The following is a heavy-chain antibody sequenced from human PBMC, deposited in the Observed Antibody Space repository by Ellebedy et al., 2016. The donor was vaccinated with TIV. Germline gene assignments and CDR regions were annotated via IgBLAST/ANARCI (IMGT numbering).Heavy chain of an antibody. D-gene: IGHD3-10*01. CDR1: GGSFSGYF. CDR3: ARARGQYLYGSGSYFTN. V-gene: IGHV4-34*01. CDR2: INPSGTT. J-gene: IGHJ4*02. Sequence: MPSETLSLTCAVYGGSFSGYFWSWIRQPPGKGLEWIGEINPSGTTNYNPSLKSRVTILVGTPKKQFSLRLTSVTAADTAVYYCARARGQYLYGSGSYFTNWGQGEMVTVSS.